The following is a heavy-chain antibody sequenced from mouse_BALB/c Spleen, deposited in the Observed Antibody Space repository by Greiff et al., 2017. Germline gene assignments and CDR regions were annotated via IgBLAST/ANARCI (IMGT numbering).Heavy chain of an antibody. CDR2: IWSDGST. J-gene: IGHJ4*01. D-gene: IGHD1-1*01. V-gene: IGHV2-6-2*01. CDR1: GFSLTSYG. Sequence: QVQLKESGPDLVAPSQSLSITCTVSGFSLTSYGVHWVRQPPGKGLEWLVVIWSDGSTTYNSALKSRLSISKDNSKSQVFLKMNSLQTDDTAMYYCARHEGGSYAMDYWGQGTSVTVSS. CDR3: ARHEGGSYAMDY.